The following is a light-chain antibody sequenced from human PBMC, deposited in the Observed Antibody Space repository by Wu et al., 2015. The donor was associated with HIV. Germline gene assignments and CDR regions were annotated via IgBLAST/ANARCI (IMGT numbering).Light chain of an antibody. Sequence: DIQMTQSPSSLSASVGDRVTITCRASQSISSYLNWYQQKPGKAPKLLIYAASSLQSGVPSRFSAVDLGQVSLSPSAVCNLKILLTYYCQQSYSTVRTFGQGTKVEIK. CDR3: QQSYSTVRT. J-gene: IGKJ1*01. CDR1: QSISSY. CDR2: AAS. V-gene: IGKV1-39*01.